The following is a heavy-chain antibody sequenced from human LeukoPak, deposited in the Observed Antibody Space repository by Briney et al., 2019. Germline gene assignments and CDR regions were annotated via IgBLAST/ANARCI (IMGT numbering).Heavy chain of an antibody. D-gene: IGHD6-19*01. J-gene: IGHJ4*02. CDR3: VRRGDASSGWGDHDY. Sequence: GGSLRLSCAASGFTLNRNAISWVRQAPGKGLEWVSTIGGSGDKTFYADSVKGPFTISRDNSKNMLHLQMSSLTGEDTALYYCVRRGDASSGWGDHDYWGQGTLVTVSS. CDR1: GFTLNRNA. V-gene: IGHV3-23*01. CDR2: IGGSGDKT.